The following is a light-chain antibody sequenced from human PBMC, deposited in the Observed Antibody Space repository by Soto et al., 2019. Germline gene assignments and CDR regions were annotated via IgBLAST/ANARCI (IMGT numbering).Light chain of an antibody. CDR1: SSNIGSNT. Sequence: QSVLAQPPSASGTPGQRVTLSCSGSSSNIGSNTVSWYQQLPGAAPKLLIYSNNQRPSGVPDRFSGSKSGTSASLAISGLQSEHEADYYCAAWDDSLNGYVFXTGTKVTVL. V-gene: IGLV1-44*01. CDR2: SNN. CDR3: AAWDDSLNGYV. J-gene: IGLJ1*01.